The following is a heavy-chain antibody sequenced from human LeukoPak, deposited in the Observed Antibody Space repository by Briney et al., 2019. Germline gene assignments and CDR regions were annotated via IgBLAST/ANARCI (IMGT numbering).Heavy chain of an antibody. V-gene: IGHV4-59*08. CDR3: ARQGRYMAAAGTPNFDY. CDR1: GSSISGDH. Sequence: SETLSLTCTVSGSSISGDHWNWIRQPPGKGLEWIGYIYYNGGTNYNPSLKSRVTMSVDTSKNQFSLNLSSVTAADTAVYYCARQGRYMAAAGTPNFDYWGQGTLVTVSS. CDR2: IYYNGGT. J-gene: IGHJ4*02. D-gene: IGHD6-13*01.